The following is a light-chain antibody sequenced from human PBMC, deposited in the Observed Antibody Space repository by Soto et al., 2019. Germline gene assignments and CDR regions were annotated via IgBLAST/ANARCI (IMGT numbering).Light chain of an antibody. V-gene: IGKV2-28*01. Sequence: DIVMTQSPLSLSVTPGEPASISCRSSQSLLQSNGYNYLDWYLQKPGQAPQLLLYLGSYRASGVPDRFSGSGSGTDFTLKVSRVEAEDVGIYYCMQALQPPWTLGQGTKVDIK. J-gene: IGKJ1*01. CDR1: QSLLQSNGYNY. CDR3: MQALQPPWT. CDR2: LGS.